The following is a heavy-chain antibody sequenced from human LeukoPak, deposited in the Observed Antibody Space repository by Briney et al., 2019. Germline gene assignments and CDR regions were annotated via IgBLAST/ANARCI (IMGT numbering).Heavy chain of an antibody. CDR1: GFTFSSYA. D-gene: IGHD6-19*01. CDR3: AKIAQIAVAVDY. J-gene: IGHJ4*02. CDR2: ISSNGGST. Sequence: GGSLRLSCAASGFTFSSYAMHWVRQAPGKGLEYVSAISSNGGSTYYANSVKGRFTISRDNSKNTLYLQMGSLRAEDMAVYYCAKIAQIAVAVDYWGQGTLVTVSS. V-gene: IGHV3-64*01.